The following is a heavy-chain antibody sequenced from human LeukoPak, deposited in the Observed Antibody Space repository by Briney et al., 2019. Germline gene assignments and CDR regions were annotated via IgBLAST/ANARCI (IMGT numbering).Heavy chain of an antibody. D-gene: IGHD2-2*01. J-gene: IGHJ6*03. V-gene: IGHV4-39*01. CDR3: ARLRYCNSTTCYEGDYYYMDV. Sequence: SETLSLTCTVSGGSITISNYYWGWIRQPPGKGLEWIGNIYYSGRTYYNPSLKSRVTTSVDTSKNQFSLKLSSVTAADTAVYFCARLRYCNSTTCYEGDYYYMDVWGKGTTVTVSS. CDR2: IYYSGRT. CDR1: GGSITISNYY.